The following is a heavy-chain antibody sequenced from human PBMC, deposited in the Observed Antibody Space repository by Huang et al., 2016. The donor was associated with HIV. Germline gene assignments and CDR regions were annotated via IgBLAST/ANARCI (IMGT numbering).Heavy chain of an antibody. CDR1: GASFTGNY. CDR3: ARQWVLLDYLMGMDV. V-gene: IGHV4-34*01. CDR2: INDSGAT. Sequence: QVHLQQWGAGLLKPSETLTLTCAVSGASFTGNYWNWIRQTPGKGLEWIGEINDSGATIYNPSRESRVTISIDRSKKEFSLRLSSMTAADTAVYYCARQWVLLDYLMGMDVWGQGTTVIVSS. D-gene: IGHD3-3*01. J-gene: IGHJ6*02.